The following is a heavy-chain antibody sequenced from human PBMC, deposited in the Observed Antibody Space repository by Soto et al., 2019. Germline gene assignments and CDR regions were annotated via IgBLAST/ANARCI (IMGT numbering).Heavy chain of an antibody. D-gene: IGHD2-2*01. CDR3: ARGFSSTNLNWFGP. CDR2: MNPNSGNT. J-gene: IGHJ5*02. CDR1: GYTFTSYD. V-gene: IGHV1-8*01. Sequence: QVPLVQSGAEVKKPGASVKVSCQTSGYTFTSYDINWVRQASGQGLEWMGWMNPNSGNTGYAQKFQGRVTMTRNTSINTAYMELNSLRSEDTAVYYCARGFSSTNLNWFGPWGLGTLVTVSS.